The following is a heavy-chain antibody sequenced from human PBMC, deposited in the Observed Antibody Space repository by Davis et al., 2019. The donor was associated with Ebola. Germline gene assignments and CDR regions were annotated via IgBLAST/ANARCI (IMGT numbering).Heavy chain of an antibody. J-gene: IGHJ1*01. Sequence: ASVKVSCKASGYTFISYYTHWVRQAPGQGLEWMGVMNPSGGTTTYAQKFQGRVTMTTDTSTSTAYMELRSLRSDDTAVYYCARDEYSYYYDSSGYNTPGFQHWGQGTLVTVSS. CDR3: ARDEYSYYYDSSGYNTPGFQH. CDR2: MNPSGGTT. CDR1: GYTFISYY. D-gene: IGHD3-22*01. V-gene: IGHV1-46*01.